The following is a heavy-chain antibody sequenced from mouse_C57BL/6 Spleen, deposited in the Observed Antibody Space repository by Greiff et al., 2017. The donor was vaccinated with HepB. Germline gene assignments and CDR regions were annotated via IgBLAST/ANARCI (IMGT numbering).Heavy chain of an antibody. CDR3: ARGGPPDYFDY. D-gene: IGHD3-3*01. CDR2: IDPSDSYT. CDR1: GYTFTSYW. Sequence: VQLQQSGAELVMPGASVKLSCKASGYTFTSYWMHWVKQRPGQGLEWIGEIDPSDSYTNYNQKFKGKSTLTVDKSSSTAYMQLSSLTSEDSAVYYCARGGPPDYFDYWGQGTTLTVSS. V-gene: IGHV1-69*01. J-gene: IGHJ2*01.